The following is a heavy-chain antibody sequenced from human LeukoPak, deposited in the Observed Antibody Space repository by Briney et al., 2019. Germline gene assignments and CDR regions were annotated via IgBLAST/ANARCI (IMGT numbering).Heavy chain of an antibody. V-gene: IGHV4-59*08. CDR3: ARYRNYDFWSGYDK. Sequence: RSSETLSLTCTVSGGSISSHYWSWIRQPPGKGLEWIGCIYYSGTTNYNPSLKSRVTISVDTSKNQFSLRLNSVTAADTAMYYCARYRNYDFWSGYDKWGQGTLVTVSS. J-gene: IGHJ4*02. CDR1: GGSISSHY. D-gene: IGHD3-3*01. CDR2: IYYSGTT.